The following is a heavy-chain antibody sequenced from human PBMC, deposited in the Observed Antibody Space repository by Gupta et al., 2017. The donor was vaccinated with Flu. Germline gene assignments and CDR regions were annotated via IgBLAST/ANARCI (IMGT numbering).Heavy chain of an antibody. Sequence: RQPPGKRLEWIGEINHSGSTNYNPSLKSRVTISVDTSKNQFSLKLSSVTAADTAVYYCASPPDSSGYRLFQHWGQGTLVTVSS. J-gene: IGHJ1*01. CDR3: ASPPDSSGYRLFQH. CDR2: INHSGST. V-gene: IGHV4-34*01. D-gene: IGHD3-22*01.